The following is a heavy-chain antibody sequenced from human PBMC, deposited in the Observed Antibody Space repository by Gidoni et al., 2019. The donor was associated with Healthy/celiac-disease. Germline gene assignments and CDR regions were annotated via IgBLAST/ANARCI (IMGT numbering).Heavy chain of an antibody. V-gene: IGHV4-39*07. J-gene: IGHJ4*02. CDR2: IYYSGST. Sequence: QLQLQESGPGLVKHSETLSLTCTVSGGSISSSSYYWGWIRQPPGKGMEWIGSIYYSGSTYSNPYLKSRVTISVDTSKNQFSLKLSSVTAADTAVYYCARQQDLSPDYWGQGTLVTVSS. D-gene: IGHD2-15*01. CDR1: GGSISSSSYY. CDR3: ARQQDLSPDY.